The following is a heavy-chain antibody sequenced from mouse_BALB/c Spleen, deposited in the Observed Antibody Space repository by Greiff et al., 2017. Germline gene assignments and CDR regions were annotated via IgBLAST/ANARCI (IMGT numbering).Heavy chain of an antibody. D-gene: IGHD6-2*01. CDR2: ISYSGST. CDR3: DGRRLVSMDY. Sequence: EVQRVESGPSLVKPSQTLSLTCSVTGDSITSCYWNWIRKFPGNKLEYIGYISYSGSTYYNPSLKSRISITRDTSENQYYLQLTSVTTEDTATSYCDGRRLVSMDYWGQGTSVTVSS. V-gene: IGHV3-8*02. CDR1: GDSITSCY. J-gene: IGHJ4*01.